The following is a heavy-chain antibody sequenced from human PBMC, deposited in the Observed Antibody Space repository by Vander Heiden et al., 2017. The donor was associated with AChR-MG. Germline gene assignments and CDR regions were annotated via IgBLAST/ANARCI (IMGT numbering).Heavy chain of an antibody. Sequence: QVQLVQSGAEVKKPGPSVKVSCKASGSTFRSYAISWLRQAPGQGLEWMGGIIPIFGTANYAQKFQGRVTITADESTSTAYMELSSLRSEDTAVYYCARDYYGSGSYLGSNSPPNNQFDPWGQGTLVTVSS. CDR3: ARDYYGSGSYLGSNSPPNNQFDP. CDR1: GSTFRSYA. V-gene: IGHV1-69*01. D-gene: IGHD3-10*01. CDR2: IIPIFGTA. J-gene: IGHJ5*02.